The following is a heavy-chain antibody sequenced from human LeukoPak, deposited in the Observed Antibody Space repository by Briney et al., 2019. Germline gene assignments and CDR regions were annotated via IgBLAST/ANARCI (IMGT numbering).Heavy chain of an antibody. D-gene: IGHD3-22*01. Sequence: GGSLRLSCAASGFTFSSYAMHWVRQAPGKGLEWVAVISYDGSNKYYADSVKGRFTISRDNSKSTLYLQMNSLRTEDTAVYYCAREGMEYYYDSSDEAALDYWGQGTLVTVSS. CDR1: GFTFSSYA. CDR3: AREGMEYYYDSSDEAALDY. CDR2: ISYDGSNK. V-gene: IGHV3-30-3*01. J-gene: IGHJ4*02.